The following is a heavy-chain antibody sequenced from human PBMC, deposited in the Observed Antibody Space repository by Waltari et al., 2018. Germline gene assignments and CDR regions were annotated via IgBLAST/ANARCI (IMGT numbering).Heavy chain of an antibody. D-gene: IGHD3-16*02. CDR3: ARGMITFGGVIAGHYYYYGMDV. CDR2: INAGNGNT. Sequence: QVQLVQSGAEVKKPGASVKVSCKASGYTFTSYAMHWVRQAPGQRPEWMGWINAGNGNTKYSQKFQGRVTITRDTSASTAYMELSSLRSEDTAVYYCARGMITFGGVIAGHYYYYGMDVWGQGTTVTVSS. V-gene: IGHV1-3*01. CDR1: GYTFTSYA. J-gene: IGHJ6*02.